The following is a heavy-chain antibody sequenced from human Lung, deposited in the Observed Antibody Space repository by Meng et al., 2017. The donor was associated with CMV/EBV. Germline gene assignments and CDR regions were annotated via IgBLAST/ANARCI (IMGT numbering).Heavy chain of an antibody. V-gene: IGHV3-30-3*01. CDR1: GFSFKDFA. Sequence: GSLKISCAASGFSFKDFAIHWVRQAPGKGLQWVATISYDGNTQVYADSVKGRFSVSRDNSKKTLDLRMNSLRPEDTALYYCAAFLAGASSTSPATDYWGLGTPVTVSS. J-gene: IGHJ4*02. CDR3: AAFLAGASSTSPATDY. D-gene: IGHD6-19*01. CDR2: ISYDGNTQ.